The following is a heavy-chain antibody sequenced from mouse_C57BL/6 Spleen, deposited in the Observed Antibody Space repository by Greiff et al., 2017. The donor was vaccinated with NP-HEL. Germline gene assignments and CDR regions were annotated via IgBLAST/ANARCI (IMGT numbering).Heavy chain of an antibody. J-gene: IGHJ2*01. V-gene: IGHV1-5*01. Sequence: EVQLQQSGTVLARPGASVKMSCKTSGYTFTSYWMHWVKQRPGQGLEWIGAIYPGNSDTSYNQKFKGKAKLTAVTSASTAYMELSSLTNEDSAVYYCTRRGLYDGYFCDYWGQGTTLTVSS. D-gene: IGHD2-3*01. CDR2: IYPGNSDT. CDR1: GYTFTSYW. CDR3: TRRGLYDGYFCDY.